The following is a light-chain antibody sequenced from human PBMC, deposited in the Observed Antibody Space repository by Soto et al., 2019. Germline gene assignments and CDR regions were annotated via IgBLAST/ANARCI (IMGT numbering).Light chain of an antibody. V-gene: IGKV2-30*01. Sequence: VVMTQSPLSLAVTLGQTASISCRSSQSLVSSDGLTYFNWFHQRPGQSPRRISYKVSNRDSGVPGRFTGSGSGTYFTLTISRVEAEDVGLYYCMQGSHWATFGQGTKLEIK. CDR3: MQGSHWAT. J-gene: IGKJ2*01. CDR2: KVS. CDR1: QSLVSSDGLTY.